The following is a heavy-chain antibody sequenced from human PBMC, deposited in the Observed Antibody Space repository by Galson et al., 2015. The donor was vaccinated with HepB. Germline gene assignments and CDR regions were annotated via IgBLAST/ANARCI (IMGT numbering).Heavy chain of an antibody. CDR1: GFTFSSYG. Sequence: SLRLSCAASGFTFSSYGMHWVRQAPGKGLEWVAVIWYDGSNKYYADSVKGQFTISRDNSKNTLYLQMNSLRAEDTAVYYCARAGIAAAGSRYYYYYGMDVWGQGTTVTVSS. V-gene: IGHV3-33*01. J-gene: IGHJ6*02. CDR3: ARAGIAAAGSRYYYYYGMDV. CDR2: IWYDGSNK. D-gene: IGHD6-13*01.